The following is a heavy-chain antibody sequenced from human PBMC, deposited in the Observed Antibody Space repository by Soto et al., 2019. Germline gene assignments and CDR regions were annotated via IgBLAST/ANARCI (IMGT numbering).Heavy chain of an antibody. Sequence: SDTLSLTCAVYGGSFSGYYWSWIRQPPGKGLEWIGEINHSGSTNYNPSLKSRVTISVDTSKNQFSLKLSSVTAADTAVYYCARGYYDFWSGYPRPDYYYYYMDVWGKGTTVTVSS. D-gene: IGHD3-3*01. CDR1: GGSFSGYY. CDR2: INHSGST. CDR3: ARGYYDFWSGYPRPDYYYYYMDV. V-gene: IGHV4-34*01. J-gene: IGHJ6*03.